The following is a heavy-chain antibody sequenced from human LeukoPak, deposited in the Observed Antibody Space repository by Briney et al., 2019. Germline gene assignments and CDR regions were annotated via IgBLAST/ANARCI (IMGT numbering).Heavy chain of an antibody. Sequence: SETLSLTCAVYGGSFSGYYWSWIRQPPGKGLEWIGEINHSGSTNYNPSLKSRVTISVDTSKNQFSLKLSSVTAADTAVYYCARVRGRDGYNKPFDYWGQGTLVTVS. J-gene: IGHJ4*02. V-gene: IGHV4-34*01. CDR1: GGSFSGYY. CDR3: ARVRGRDGYNKPFDY. D-gene: IGHD5-24*01. CDR2: INHSGST.